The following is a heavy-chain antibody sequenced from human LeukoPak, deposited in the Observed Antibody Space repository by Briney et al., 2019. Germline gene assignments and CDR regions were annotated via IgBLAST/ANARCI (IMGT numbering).Heavy chain of an antibody. V-gene: IGHV3-21*01. D-gene: IGHD6-6*01. CDR3: ARSLEYSSTDFDY. Sequence: GGSLRLSCAASGFTFSSYSMNWVRQAPGKGLEWVSSISSSSSYIYYADSVKGRFTISRDNAKNSLYLQMNSLRAEDTAVYYCARSLEYSSTDFDYWGQGTLVTVSS. CDR2: ISSSSSYI. CDR1: GFTFSSYS. J-gene: IGHJ4*02.